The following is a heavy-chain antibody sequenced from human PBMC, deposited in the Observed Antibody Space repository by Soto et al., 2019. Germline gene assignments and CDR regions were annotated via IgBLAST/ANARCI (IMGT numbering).Heavy chain of an antibody. Sequence: SLLKLACQTSGGSYSSYAISWARQAPGQGLEWMGGIIPIFGTANYAQKFQGRVTITADESTSTAYMELSSLRSEDTAMYYCARLNCISTSCYAPDAFDIWGQGTMVTV. D-gene: IGHD2-2*01. CDR2: IIPIFGTA. V-gene: IGHV1-69*13. J-gene: IGHJ3*02. CDR3: ARLNCISTSCYAPDAFDI. CDR1: GGSYSSYA.